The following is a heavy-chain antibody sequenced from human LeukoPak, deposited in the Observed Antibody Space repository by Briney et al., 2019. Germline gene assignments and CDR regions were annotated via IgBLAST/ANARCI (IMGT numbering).Heavy chain of an antibody. D-gene: IGHD3-9*01. CDR1: GYSISSGYY. J-gene: IGHJ4*02. CDR2: IYYSGST. V-gene: IGHV4-38-2*01. CDR3: ARGHLDILTGYYSEYHFDY. Sequence: SETLSLTCAVSGYSISSGYYWGWIRQPPGKGLEWIGSIYYSGSTYYNPSLKSRVTISVDTSKNQFSLKLSSVTAADTAVYYCARGHLDILTGYYSEYHFDYWGQGTLVTVSS.